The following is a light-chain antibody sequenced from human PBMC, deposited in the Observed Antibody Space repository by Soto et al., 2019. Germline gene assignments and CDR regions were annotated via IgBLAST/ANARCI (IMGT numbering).Light chain of an antibody. V-gene: IGKV3-11*01. Sequence: EIVFTQSPATLSLSPGERATLSCRASQSVSSYLAWYQQKPGQAPRLLIYDASSRATGIPDRFSGSGSGTEFTLTISSLQSEDFAVYYCQQFRNWPWTFGQGTKVDIK. CDR1: QSVSSY. CDR3: QQFRNWPWT. CDR2: DAS. J-gene: IGKJ1*01.